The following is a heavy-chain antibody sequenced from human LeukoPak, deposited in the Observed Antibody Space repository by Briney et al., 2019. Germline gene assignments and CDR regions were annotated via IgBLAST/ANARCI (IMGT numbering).Heavy chain of an antibody. V-gene: IGHV3-74*01. CDR2: INSDGSGR. J-gene: IGHJ4*02. CDR3: ASASSHRIAAGGDY. Sequence: GGSLRLSCAASGFTFSNYWMHWVRQAPGKGLVWVSRINSDGSGRNYADSVKGRFTISRDNAKNTLYLQMNSLKAEDTAVYYCASASSHRIAAGGDYWGQGTLVTVSS. CDR1: GFTFSNYW. D-gene: IGHD6-13*01.